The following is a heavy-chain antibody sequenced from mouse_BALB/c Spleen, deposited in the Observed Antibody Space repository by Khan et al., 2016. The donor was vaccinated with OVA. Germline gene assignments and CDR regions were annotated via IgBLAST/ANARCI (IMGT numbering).Heavy chain of an antibody. CDR3: ESSNYYGHILYALAY. CDR1: GYTFTSYW. V-gene: IGHV1S41*01. CDR2: ISPGSGSA. Sequence: DLVKPGASVKLSCKASGYTFTSYWINWIKQRPGQGLEWVGEISPGSGSAYYNEVFKGKATLTTDTSSTTAYIQLSSLSSEDSAVYSVESSNYYGHILYALAYWGQGTSVTVSS. J-gene: IGHJ4*01. D-gene: IGHD1-1*01.